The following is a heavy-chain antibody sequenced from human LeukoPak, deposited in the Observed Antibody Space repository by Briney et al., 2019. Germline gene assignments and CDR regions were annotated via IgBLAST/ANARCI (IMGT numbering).Heavy chain of an antibody. CDR3: ARGLTIFGVVYFDY. CDR1: GGSISSHY. J-gene: IGHJ4*02. V-gene: IGHV4-59*11. Sequence: SETLSLTCTVSGGSISSHYWSWTRQPPGEGLEWIGYIYYSGSTNYNPSLKSRVTISVDTSKNQFSLKLSSVTAADTAVYYCARGLTIFGVVYFDYWGQGTLVTVSS. D-gene: IGHD3-3*01. CDR2: IYYSGST.